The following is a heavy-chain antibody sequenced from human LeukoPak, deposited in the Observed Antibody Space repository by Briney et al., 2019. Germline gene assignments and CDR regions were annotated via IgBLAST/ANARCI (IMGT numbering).Heavy chain of an antibody. V-gene: IGHV1-2*02. J-gene: IGHJ3*02. CDR3: ARDGEGGWLQFMSDAFDI. CDR1: GYTFTGYY. D-gene: IGHD5-24*01. CDR2: INPNSGGT. Sequence: ASVKVSCKASGYTFTGYYMHWVRQAPGQGLEWMGWINPNSGGTNYAQKLQGRVTMTTDTSTSTAYMELRSLRSDDTAVYYCARDGEGGWLQFMSDAFDIWGQGTMVTVSS.